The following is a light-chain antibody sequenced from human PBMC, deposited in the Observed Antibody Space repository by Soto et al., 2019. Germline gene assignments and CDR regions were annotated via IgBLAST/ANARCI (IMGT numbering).Light chain of an antibody. V-gene: IGLV1-40*01. CDR1: SSNIGAGYD. J-gene: IGLJ3*02. Sequence: QAVVTQPPSASGAPGQRVTISCTGSSSNIGAGYDVHWYQQLPGTAPKLLIYGNSNRPSGVPDRFSGSKSGTSASLAITGLQAEDEADYYCQSYDSRLSVVFGGGTKLTVL. CDR2: GNS. CDR3: QSYDSRLSVV.